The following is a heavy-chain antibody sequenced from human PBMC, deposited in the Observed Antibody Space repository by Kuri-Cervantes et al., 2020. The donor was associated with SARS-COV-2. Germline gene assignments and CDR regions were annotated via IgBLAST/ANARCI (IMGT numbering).Heavy chain of an antibody. V-gene: IGHV3-23*01. CDR3: ARDKSYGFWREPFDY. Sequence: GGSLRLSCVGSGVTFGDYAMSWVRQSPGKGLEWVSAISGSGSNTYYADSVKGRFIISRDNSKDTLYLQMDNLRADDTAVYFCARDKSYGFWREPFDYWGQGTPVTVSS. CDR2: ISGSGSNT. D-gene: IGHD3/OR15-3a*01. CDR1: GVTFGDYA. J-gene: IGHJ4*02.